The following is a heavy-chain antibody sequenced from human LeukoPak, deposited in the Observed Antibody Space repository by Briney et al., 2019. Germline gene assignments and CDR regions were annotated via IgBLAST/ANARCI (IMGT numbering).Heavy chain of an antibody. Sequence: GGSLRLSCAASGFTFSGSAMHWVRQAPGKGLEWVGHIGSKANNYATTYAASVKGRFTISRDDSKNTAYLQMNSLKTEDTALYHCTRQWSTAGAGPMDFDCWGQGTLVTVYS. CDR3: TRQWSTAGAGPMDFDC. J-gene: IGHJ4*02. CDR2: IGSKANNYAT. CDR1: GFTFSGSA. V-gene: IGHV3-73*01. D-gene: IGHD6-13*01.